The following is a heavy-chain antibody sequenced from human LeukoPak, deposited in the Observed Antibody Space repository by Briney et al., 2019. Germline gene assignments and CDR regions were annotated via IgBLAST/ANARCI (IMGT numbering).Heavy chain of an antibody. D-gene: IGHD5-12*01. CDR3: ARAMVATGYYFDY. CDR2: IYHSGST. J-gene: IGHJ4*02. Sequence: SETLSLTCTVSGYSISSGYYWGWIRQPPGKGLEWIGSIYHSGSTYYNPSIKSRVTISVDTSKNQFSLKLSSVTAADTAVYYCARAMVATGYYFDYWGQGTLVTVSS. CDR1: GYSISSGYY. V-gene: IGHV4-38-2*02.